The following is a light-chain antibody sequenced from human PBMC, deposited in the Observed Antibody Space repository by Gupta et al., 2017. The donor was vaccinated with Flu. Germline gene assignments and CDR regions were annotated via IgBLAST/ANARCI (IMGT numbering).Light chain of an antibody. Sequence: GAFTLTCASSTGAVTSAYYPSRFQQRPGQAPKALIYSTSNKPSWTPARFSGSLLGGKAALTLSEVQAEDEAGYYCLLYNGGLWAFGGGTKLTVL. CDR1: TGAVTSAYY. J-gene: IGLJ3*02. CDR2: STS. V-gene: IGLV7-43*01. CDR3: LLYNGGLWA.